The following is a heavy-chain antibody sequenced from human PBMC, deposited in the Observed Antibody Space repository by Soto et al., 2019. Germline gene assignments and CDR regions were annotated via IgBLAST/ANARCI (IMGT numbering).Heavy chain of an antibody. V-gene: IGHV5-10-1*01. J-gene: IGHJ6*02. CDR2: MNPSDSYT. Sequence: GESLKISCEGSGDTFATYWITWVRQMPGKGLEYMGRMNPSDSYTTYSPSFQGHVTISADKSSSTAYLQWSSLEASDTAVYYCATMPTYYHYGMDVWGQVTTVTVSS. CDR1: GDTFATYW. D-gene: IGHD3-10*01. CDR3: ATMPTYYHYGMDV.